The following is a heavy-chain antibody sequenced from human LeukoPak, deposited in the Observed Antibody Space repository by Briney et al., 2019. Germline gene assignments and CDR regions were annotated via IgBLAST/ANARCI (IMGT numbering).Heavy chain of an antibody. V-gene: IGHV4-61*02. CDR2: IYTSGGT. D-gene: IGHD5-12*01. J-gene: IGHJ5*02. CDR1: GGSISSGSYY. Sequence: SETLSLTCTVSGGSISSGSYYWSWIRQPAGKGLEWIGRIYTSGGTNYNPSLKSRVTISVDTSKNQFSLKLSSVTAADTAVYYCARDSRLTWFDPWGQGTLVTVSS. CDR3: ARDSRLTWFDP.